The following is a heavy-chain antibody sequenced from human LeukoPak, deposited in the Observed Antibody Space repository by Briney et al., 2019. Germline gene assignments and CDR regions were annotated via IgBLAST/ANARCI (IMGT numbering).Heavy chain of an antibody. J-gene: IGHJ5*02. CDR3: ARVRKQQLVRGWIDP. Sequence: PSETLSLTCAVYGGSFSGYYWSWIRQPPGKGLEWIGEINHSGSTNYNPSLKSRVTISVDTSKNQFSLKLSSVTAADTAVYCCARVRKQQLVRGWIDPWGQGTLVTVSS. V-gene: IGHV4-34*01. CDR1: GGSFSGYY. D-gene: IGHD6-13*01. CDR2: INHSGST.